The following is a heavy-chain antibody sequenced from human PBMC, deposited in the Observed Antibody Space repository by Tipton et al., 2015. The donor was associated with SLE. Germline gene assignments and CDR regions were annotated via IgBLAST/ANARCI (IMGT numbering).Heavy chain of an antibody. Sequence: LRLSCAVYGGSFSGYYWSWIRQPPGKGLEWIGEINHSGSTNYNPSLKSRVTISVDTSKNQFSLKLSSVTAADTAVYYCARSMVQGVSVFDYWGQGTLVTVSS. D-gene: IGHD3-10*01. J-gene: IGHJ4*02. CDR3: ARSMVQGVSVFDY. CDR1: GGSFSGYY. V-gene: IGHV4-34*01. CDR2: INHSGST.